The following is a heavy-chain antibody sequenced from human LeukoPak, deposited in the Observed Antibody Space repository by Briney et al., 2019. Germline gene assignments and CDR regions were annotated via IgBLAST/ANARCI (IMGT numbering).Heavy chain of an antibody. D-gene: IGHD3-3*01. V-gene: IGHV3-30*18. Sequence: GGSLRLSCAASGFTFSSYGMHWVRQAPGKGLEWVAVISYDGSNKYYADSVKGRFTISRDNSKNTLYLQMNSLRAEDTAVYYCAKEDYDFWSGYLQALDYWGQGTLVTVSS. CDR2: ISYDGSNK. CDR3: AKEDYDFWSGYLQALDY. CDR1: GFTFSSYG. J-gene: IGHJ4*02.